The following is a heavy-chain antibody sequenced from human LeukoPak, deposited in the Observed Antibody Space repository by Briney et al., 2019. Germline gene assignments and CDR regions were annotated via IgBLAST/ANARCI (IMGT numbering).Heavy chain of an antibody. J-gene: IGHJ3*02. D-gene: IGHD1-1*01. CDR3: ARPQHDALDI. CDR2: IYYSGST. V-gene: IGHV4-39*01. Sequence: SETLSLTCTVSGGSISGSSYYWGWIRQPPGKGLEWIGSIYYSGSTYYNPSLKSRVTISVDTSKNQFSLKLSSVTAADTAVYYCARPQHDALDIWGQGTMVTVSS. CDR1: GGSISGSSYY.